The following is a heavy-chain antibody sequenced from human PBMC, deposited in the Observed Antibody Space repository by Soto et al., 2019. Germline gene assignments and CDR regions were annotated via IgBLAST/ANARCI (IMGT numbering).Heavy chain of an antibody. CDR2: IKSKTDGGTT. CDR1: GFTFSNAW. V-gene: IGHV3-15*01. D-gene: IGHD3-3*01. Sequence: PGGSLRLSCAASGFTFSNAWMSWVRQAPGTGLEWVGRIKSKTDGGTTDYAAPVKGRFTISRDDSKNTLYLQMNSLKTEDTAVYYCPTVGYGVWSGYVDYYGMDVWGKGTTVTVSS. CDR3: PTVGYGVWSGYVDYYGMDV. J-gene: IGHJ6*04.